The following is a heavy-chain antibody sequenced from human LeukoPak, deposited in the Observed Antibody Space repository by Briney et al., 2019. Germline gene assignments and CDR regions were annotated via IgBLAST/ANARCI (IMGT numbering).Heavy chain of an antibody. CDR2: MNPNSGNT. V-gene: IGHV1-8*01. Sequence: GASVTVSCKASGYTFTSYDINWVRQATGQGLEWMGWMNPNSGNTGYAQKFQGRVTMTRNTSISTAYMELSSLRSEDTAVYYCARDSMVRGVIFREYNWFDPWGQGTLVTVSS. D-gene: IGHD3-10*01. J-gene: IGHJ5*02. CDR3: ARDSMVRGVIFREYNWFDP. CDR1: GYTFTSYD.